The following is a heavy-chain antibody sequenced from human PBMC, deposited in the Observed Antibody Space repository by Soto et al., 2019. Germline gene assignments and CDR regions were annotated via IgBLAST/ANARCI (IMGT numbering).Heavy chain of an antibody. CDR3: ARDRKGAARTDAFDI. Sequence: QPGGSLRLSCAASGFTFSSYGMHWVRQAPGKGLEWVAVIWYNGSNKYYADSVKGRFTISRDNSKNTLYLQMNSLRAEDTAVYYCARDRKGAARTDAFDIWGQGTMVTVSS. V-gene: IGHV3-33*01. J-gene: IGHJ3*02. CDR1: GFTFSSYG. D-gene: IGHD6-6*01. CDR2: IWYNGSNK.